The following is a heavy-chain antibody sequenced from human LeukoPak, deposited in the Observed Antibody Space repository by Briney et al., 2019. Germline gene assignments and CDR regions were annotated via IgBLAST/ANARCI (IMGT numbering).Heavy chain of an antibody. CDR3: AAGGRV. V-gene: IGHV3-15*01. CDR2: IQSKTDGGTT. D-gene: IGHD3-10*01. J-gene: IGHJ6*02. Sequence: GGSLRLSCAASGFTFSSYSMNWVRQAPGKGLEWVGRIQSKTDGGTTEYAAPVKGRFTISRDDSTNTLYLQMNSLKTEDTGVYYCAAGGRVWGQGTTVTVSS. CDR1: GFTFSSYS.